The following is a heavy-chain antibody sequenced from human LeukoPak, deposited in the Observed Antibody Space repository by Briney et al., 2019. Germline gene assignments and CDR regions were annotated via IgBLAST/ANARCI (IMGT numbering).Heavy chain of an antibody. D-gene: IGHD1-26*01. V-gene: IGHV3-74*01. CDR2: INRDGSST. CDR3: ARESAMGATTGDY. Sequence: PGWSLRLSCAASGIIFSNYWMHWVRQAPGKGLVWVSRINRDGSSTSYADSVKGRFTISRDNGKDTLYLQMNSLRGEDTAMYYCARESAMGATTGDYWGQGTLVTVSS. CDR1: GIIFSNYW. J-gene: IGHJ4*02.